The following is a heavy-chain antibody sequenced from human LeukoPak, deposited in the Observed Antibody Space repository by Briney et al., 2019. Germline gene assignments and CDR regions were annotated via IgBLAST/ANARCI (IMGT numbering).Heavy chain of an antibody. D-gene: IGHD3-22*01. J-gene: IGHJ6*03. CDR1: GGSISSYY. CDR3: ARQATYYYDSSGYYWYYYYMDV. V-gene: IGHV4-59*01. CDR2: IYYSGST. Sequence: SETLSLTCTVSGGSISSYYWSWIRQPPGKGLEWIGYIYYSGSTNYNPSLKSRVTISVDTSKNQFSLKLSSVTAADTAVYYCARQATYYYDSSGYYWYYYYMDVWGKGTTVTISS.